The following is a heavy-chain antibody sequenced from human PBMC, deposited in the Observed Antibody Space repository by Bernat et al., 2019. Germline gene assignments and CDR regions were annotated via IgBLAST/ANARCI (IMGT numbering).Heavy chain of an antibody. Sequence: EVQLVESGGGLVQPGGSLRLSCAVSGFTVSSNYMSWVRQAPGKGLEWVSVIYSGGATYYADSVKGRFTLSRDNSKNTLYFQMNSLRAEDAAVYYCARGGIRDPFNYWDQGTLVTVSS. CDR3: ARGGIRDPFNY. J-gene: IGHJ4*02. V-gene: IGHV3-66*01. CDR2: IYSGGAT. D-gene: IGHD3-16*01. CDR1: GFTVSSNY.